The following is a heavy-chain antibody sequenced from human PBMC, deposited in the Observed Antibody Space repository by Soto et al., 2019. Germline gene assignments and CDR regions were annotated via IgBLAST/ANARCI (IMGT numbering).Heavy chain of an antibody. D-gene: IGHD3-10*01. J-gene: IGHJ5*02. CDR3: ARTPRVGGVLWFGELSPFDP. CDR1: GYTFTGYY. V-gene: IGHV1-2*02. CDR2: INPNSGGT. Sequence: ASVKVSGKSSGYTFTGYYMHWVRRAPGQGLEWMGWINPNSGGTNYAQKFQGRVTMTRDTSISTAYMELSRLRSDDTAVYYCARTPRVGGVLWFGELSPFDPWGQGTLVTVSS.